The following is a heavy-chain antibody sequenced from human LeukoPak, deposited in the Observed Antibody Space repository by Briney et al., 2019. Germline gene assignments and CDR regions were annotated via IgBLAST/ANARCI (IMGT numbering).Heavy chain of an antibody. V-gene: IGHV4-59*01. CDR1: GGSISSYY. CDR3: ARANYYGMDV. Sequence: SETLSLTCTVSGGSISSYYWSWIRQPPGKGLEWIGYIYYSGSTNYNPSLKSRVTISVDTSRNQFSLKLSSVTAADTAVYYCARANYYGMDVWGQGTTVTVSS. J-gene: IGHJ6*02. CDR2: IYYSGST.